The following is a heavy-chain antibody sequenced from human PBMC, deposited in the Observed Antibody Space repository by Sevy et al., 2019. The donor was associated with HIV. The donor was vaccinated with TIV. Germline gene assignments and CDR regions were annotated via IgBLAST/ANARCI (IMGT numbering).Heavy chain of an antibody. CDR2: ISGSDGTI. D-gene: IGHD4-17*01. CDR3: ARDHVKDGDLGDYYYFAMDV. V-gene: IGHV3-11*01. J-gene: IGHJ6*02. Sequence: GGSLRLSCAASGFTFSDYYMSWIRQAPGKGLEWLAYISGSDGTIYYADSVKGRFTISRDNAKNSLYLQMNSLRAEDTDVYYCARDHVKDGDLGDYYYFAMDVWGQGTMVTVSS. CDR1: GFTFSDYY.